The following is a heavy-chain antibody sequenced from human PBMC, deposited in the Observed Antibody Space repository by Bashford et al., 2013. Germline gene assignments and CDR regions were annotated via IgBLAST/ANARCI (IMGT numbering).Heavy chain of an antibody. J-gene: IGHJ5*02. V-gene: IGHV1-2*02. CDR3: GRGVQTFDP. D-gene: IGHD1-1*01. CDR2: IRPSTGGT. Sequence: WVRQAPGQGLEWMGWIRPSTGGTTYAQKFQGRVTMTRDTSISTAYMELNSLTSDDTAVYFCGRGVQTFDPWGQGPWSPSPQ.